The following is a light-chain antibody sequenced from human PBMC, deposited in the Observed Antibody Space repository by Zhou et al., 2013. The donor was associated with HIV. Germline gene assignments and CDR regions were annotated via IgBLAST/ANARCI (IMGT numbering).Light chain of an antibody. CDR2: AAS. J-gene: IGKJ5*01. CDR1: QGISSS. Sequence: AIRITQSPSSLSASTGDRVTITCRASQGISSSLAWYQQVPGKAPKLLIYAASTLRSGVPSRFSGSGSGTDFTLTISSLQPEDFATYYCQQSYRTLWLTFGGGTRLEIK. CDR3: QQSYRTLWLT. V-gene: IGKV1-8*01.